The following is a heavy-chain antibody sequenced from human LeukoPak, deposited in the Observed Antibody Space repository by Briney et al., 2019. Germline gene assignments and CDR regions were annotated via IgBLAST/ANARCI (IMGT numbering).Heavy chain of an antibody. V-gene: IGHV3-53*01. CDR1: GLSVNNNY. CDR3: AAYSYGSWANDY. J-gene: IGHJ4*02. D-gene: IGHD5-18*01. CDR2: IYPGGTP. Sequence: PGGSLRLSCVASGLSVNNNYVKWVRQAPGKGLEWVSVIYPGGTPDSADSVKGRFTISRDNSKNTLYLQMNSLRAEDTAVYYCAAYSYGSWANDYWGQGTLVTVSS.